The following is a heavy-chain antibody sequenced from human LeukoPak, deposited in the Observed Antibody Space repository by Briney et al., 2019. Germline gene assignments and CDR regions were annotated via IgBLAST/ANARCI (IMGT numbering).Heavy chain of an antibody. V-gene: IGHV3-23*01. CDR1: GFTFSSYA. D-gene: IGHD3-10*01. Sequence: GGSLRLSCAASGFTFSSYAMSWVCQAPGKGLEWVSAISGSGGSTYYADSVKGRFTISRDNSKNTLYLQMNSLRAEDTAVYYCAKATGGHSGSYPLWGQGTLVTVSS. CDR3: AKATGGHSGSYPL. CDR2: ISGSGGST. J-gene: IGHJ4*02.